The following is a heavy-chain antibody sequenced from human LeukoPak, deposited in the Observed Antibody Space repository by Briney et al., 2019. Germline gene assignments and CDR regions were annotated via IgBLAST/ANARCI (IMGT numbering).Heavy chain of an antibody. CDR3: AKGSSSGWCKFDY. V-gene: IGHV3-23*01. CDR2: IGGSGGGT. Sequence: GGSLRLSCAASAFTFTSFAMTWVRQAPGKGLEWVSTIGGSGGGTFYADSVKGRFTISRDNSKNTLYLQMNSLRVDDTAVYYCAKGSSSGWCKFDYWDQGTLATVTS. J-gene: IGHJ4*02. CDR1: AFTFTSFA. D-gene: IGHD6-19*01.